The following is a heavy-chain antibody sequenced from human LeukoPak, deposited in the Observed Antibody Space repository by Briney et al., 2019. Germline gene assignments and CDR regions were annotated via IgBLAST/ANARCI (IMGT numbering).Heavy chain of an antibody. CDR2: IIPILGIA. CDR3: ARDQGGYSCGYDY. Sequence: ASVKVSCKASGGTFSSYTISWVRQAPGQGLEWMGRIIPILGIANYAQKFQGRVTITADKSTSTAYMELSSLRSEDTAVYYCARDQGGYSCGYDYWGQGTLVTVSS. J-gene: IGHJ4*02. D-gene: IGHD5-18*01. CDR1: GGTFSSYT. V-gene: IGHV1-69*04.